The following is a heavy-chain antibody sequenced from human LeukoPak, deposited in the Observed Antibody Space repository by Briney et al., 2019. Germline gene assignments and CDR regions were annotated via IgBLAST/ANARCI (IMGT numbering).Heavy chain of an antibody. CDR3: ARGAMIAPSADY. D-gene: IGHD3-22*01. Sequence: SVTVSCKASGGTFSSYAISWVRQAPGQGLEWMGGIIPIFGTANYAQKFQGRVTITADESTSTAHMELSSLRSEDTAVYYCARGAMIAPSADYWGQGTLVTVSS. V-gene: IGHV1-69*01. J-gene: IGHJ4*02. CDR1: GGTFSSYA. CDR2: IIPIFGTA.